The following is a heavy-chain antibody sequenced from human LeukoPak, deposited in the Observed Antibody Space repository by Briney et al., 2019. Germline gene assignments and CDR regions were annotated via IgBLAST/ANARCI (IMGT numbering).Heavy chain of an antibody. CDR1: GGSFSGYY. CDR3: AGGGTYYYDSSGYY. CDR2: ISYSGST. J-gene: IGHJ4*02. D-gene: IGHD3-22*01. Sequence: ETLSLTCTVSGGSFSGYYWSWIRQPPGRGLEWIGYISYSGSTNYKPSLKSRVTISLDASKNQFSLKLSSVTAADTAVYYCAGGGTYYYDSSGYYWGQGTLVTVSS. V-gene: IGHV4-59*01.